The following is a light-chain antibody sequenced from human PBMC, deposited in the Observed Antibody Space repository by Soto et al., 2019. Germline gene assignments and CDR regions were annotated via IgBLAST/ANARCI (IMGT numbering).Light chain of an antibody. V-gene: IGKV1-27*01. Sequence: DIQMTQSPSSLSASVGDRVTVTCRASQGISNYLAWYQQKPGKAPKLLIYAASTLQSGVPSRFNGSGSGTDFTLTISSRQPEDVATYYCQMCNSALWTFGQGTKVEIK. CDR1: QGISNY. CDR2: AAS. J-gene: IGKJ1*01. CDR3: QMCNSALWT.